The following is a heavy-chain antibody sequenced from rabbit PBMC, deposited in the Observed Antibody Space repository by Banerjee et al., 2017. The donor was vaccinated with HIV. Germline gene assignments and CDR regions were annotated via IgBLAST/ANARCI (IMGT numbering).Heavy chain of an antibody. D-gene: IGHD6-1*01. J-gene: IGHJ6*01. V-gene: IGHV1S45*01. CDR2: IYAGSGRT. CDR1: GFDFSSYW. CDR3: ARRNGWVAYGL. Sequence: QEQMVESGGGLVQPEGSLTLTCKASGFDFSSYWMCWVRQAPGKGLEWIACIYAGSGRTVYASWAKGRFTISKTSSTTVDLKMTSLTAADTATYFCARRNGWVAYGLWGPGTLVTVS.